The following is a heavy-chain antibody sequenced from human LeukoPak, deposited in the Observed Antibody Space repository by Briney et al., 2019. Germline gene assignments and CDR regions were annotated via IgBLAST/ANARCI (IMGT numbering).Heavy chain of an antibody. V-gene: IGHV3-30*04. CDR2: ISYDGSNK. J-gene: IGHJ6*02. CDR3: AREHGSGRTYYYYGMDV. CDR1: GFTFSSYA. D-gene: IGHD3-10*01. Sequence: GGSLRLSCAASGFTFSSYAMHWVRQAPGKGLEWVAVISYDGSNKYYADSVKGRFTISRDNSKNTLYLQMNSLRAEDTAVYYYAREHGSGRTYYYYGMDVWGQGTTVTVSS.